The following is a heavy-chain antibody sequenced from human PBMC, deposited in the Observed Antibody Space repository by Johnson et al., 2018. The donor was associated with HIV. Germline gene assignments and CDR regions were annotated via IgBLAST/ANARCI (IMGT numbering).Heavy chain of an antibody. CDR3: AKGIAAPHDAFEI. V-gene: IGHV3-30*18. CDR1: GFSFSGSA. J-gene: IGHJ3*02. D-gene: IGHD6-6*01. CDR2: ISYDGSNK. Sequence: VQLVESGGGVVQPGRSLRLSCAASGFSFSGSAMHWVRQAPGKGLELVAGISYDGSNKYYADSVKGRFTISRDNSTNTLYLQLNSLRAEATAVYYSAKGIAAPHDAFEIWGQGTMVTVSS.